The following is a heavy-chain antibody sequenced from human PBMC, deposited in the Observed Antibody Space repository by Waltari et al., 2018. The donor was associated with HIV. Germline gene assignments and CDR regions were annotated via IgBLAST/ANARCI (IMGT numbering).Heavy chain of an antibody. J-gene: IGHJ4*02. CDR1: AGCLSSGSDY. CDR2: IYYSGST. D-gene: IGHD6-19*01. Sequence: QVQLQESGPGRVTPSETLALTCTVPAGCLSSGSDYGSWIRTPPGKGLEWIGYIYYSGSTNYNPSLKSRVTISVDTSKNQFSLKLSSVTAADTAVYYCARVSSGWYGPYFDYWGQGTLVTVSS. V-gene: IGHV4-61*01. CDR3: ARVSSGWYGPYFDY.